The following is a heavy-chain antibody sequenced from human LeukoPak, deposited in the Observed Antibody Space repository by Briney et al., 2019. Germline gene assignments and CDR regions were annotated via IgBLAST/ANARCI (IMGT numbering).Heavy chain of an antibody. J-gene: IGHJ4*02. CDR2: ISGSGGRT. CDR3: AKVPSSSWSLTPDYFDY. D-gene: IGHD6-13*01. V-gene: IGHV3-23*01. CDR1: GFTFRNYW. Sequence: GGSLRLSCGASGFTFRNYWMNWVRQAPGKGLEWVSGISGSGGRTYYADSVKGRFTISRDNSKNTLYLQMNSLRAEDTAVYYCAKVPSSSWSLTPDYFDYWGQGTLVTVSS.